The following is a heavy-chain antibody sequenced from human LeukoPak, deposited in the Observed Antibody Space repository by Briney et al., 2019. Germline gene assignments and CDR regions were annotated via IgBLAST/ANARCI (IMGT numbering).Heavy chain of an antibody. V-gene: IGHV4-39*07. CDR3: ARWGGSYRFDY. Sequence: SETLSLTCTVSGGSISSSSYYWGWIRQPPGKGLEWIGSIYYSGSTYYNPSLKSRVTISVDTSKNQFSLKLSSATAADTAVYYCARWGGSYRFDYWGQGTLVTVSS. D-gene: IGHD1-26*01. J-gene: IGHJ4*02. CDR2: IYYSGST. CDR1: GGSISSSSYY.